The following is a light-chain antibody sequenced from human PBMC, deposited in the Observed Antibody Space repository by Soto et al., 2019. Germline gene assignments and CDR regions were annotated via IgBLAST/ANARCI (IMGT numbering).Light chain of an antibody. J-gene: IGKJ3*01. V-gene: IGKV3-15*01. CDR1: QSVSVN. CDR2: GVS. CDR3: QQYNDWSFT. Sequence: EIVMTQSPGTLSVSPGERATLSCRASQSVSVNLAWYQQKPGQAPRLLIYGVSTRATGIPARFSGSESGTEFTLSISSLQSEDFAVYYWQQYNDWSFTFGPGTKVDIK.